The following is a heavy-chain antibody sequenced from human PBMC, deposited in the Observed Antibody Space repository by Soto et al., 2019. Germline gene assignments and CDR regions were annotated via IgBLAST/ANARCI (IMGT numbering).Heavy chain of an antibody. D-gene: IGHD1-7*01. CDR1: GYTFTGHY. CDR3: GRGRIGELVVFY. Sequence: QVQLVQSGAEVKKPGASVKVSCKASGYTFTGHYIHWVRQAPGQGPEWMGEISPVTGGAKYAQKFQGRVTMTRDTSITTVYMELTNLSPDDTAVYYCGRGRIGELVVFYWGQGTLVSVSS. CDR2: ISPVTGGA. V-gene: IGHV1-2*02. J-gene: IGHJ4*02.